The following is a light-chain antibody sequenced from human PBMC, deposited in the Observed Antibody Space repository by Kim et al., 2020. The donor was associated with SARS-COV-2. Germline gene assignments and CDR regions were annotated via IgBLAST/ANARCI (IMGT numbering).Light chain of an antibody. V-gene: IGKV1-5*03. Sequence: DIQMTQSPSTLSASVGDRVTITCRASQGISGWLAWYQQKAGQAPKLLIYKASTLETGVPSRFSGSGSETDFTLTSSSLQPDDFATYYCQQYYSYSPLTFGPGTRLEIK. CDR3: QQYYSYSPLT. CDR1: QGISGW. J-gene: IGKJ5*01. CDR2: KAS.